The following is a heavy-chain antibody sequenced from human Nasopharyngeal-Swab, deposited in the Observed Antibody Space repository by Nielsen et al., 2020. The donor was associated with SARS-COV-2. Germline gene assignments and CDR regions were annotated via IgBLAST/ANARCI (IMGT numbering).Heavy chain of an antibody. D-gene: IGHD2-15*01. V-gene: IGHV3-23*01. CDR2: ISGSGGST. CDR3: AKDRGSGGAFDI. Sequence: GGSLRLSCAASGFTLGNYWMSWVRQAPGKGLEWVSAISGSGGSTYYADSVKGRFTISRDNSKNTLYLQMNSLRAEDTAVYYCAKDRGSGGAFDIWGQGTMVTVSS. J-gene: IGHJ3*02. CDR1: GFTLGNYW.